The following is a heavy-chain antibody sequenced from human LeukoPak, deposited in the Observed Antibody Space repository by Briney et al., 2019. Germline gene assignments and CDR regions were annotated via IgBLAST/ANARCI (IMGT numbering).Heavy chain of an antibody. CDR2: INAGNGNT. CDR1: GYNFASHT. J-gene: IGHJ3*02. Sequence: ASVKVSCKASGYNFASHTIHWVRQAPGQSLEWMGCINAGNGNTKYSQKFQGRVTTSRDTSASIAYMELSSLRSEDTAVFYCARDRRYYVSGGKDGFDIWGQGTMVTVSS. D-gene: IGHD3-10*01. CDR3: ARDRRYYVSGGKDGFDI. V-gene: IGHV1-3*01.